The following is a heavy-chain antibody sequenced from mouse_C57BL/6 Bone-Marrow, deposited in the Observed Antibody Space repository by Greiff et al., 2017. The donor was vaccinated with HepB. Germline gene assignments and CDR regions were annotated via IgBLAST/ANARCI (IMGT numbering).Heavy chain of an antibody. D-gene: IGHD2-3*01. CDR2: ISSGSSTI. CDR1: GFTFSDYG. J-gene: IGHJ1*03. V-gene: IGHV5-17*01. CDR3: ARDGHWYFDV. Sequence: EVMLVESGGGLVKPGGSLKLSCAASGFTFSDYGMHWVRQAPEKGLEWVAYISSGSSTIYYADTVKGRFTISRDNAKNTLFLQMTSLRSEDTAMYYCARDGHWYFDVWGTGTTVTVSS.